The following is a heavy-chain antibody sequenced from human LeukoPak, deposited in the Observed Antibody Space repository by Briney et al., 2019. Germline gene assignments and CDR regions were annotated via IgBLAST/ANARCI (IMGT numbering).Heavy chain of an antibody. CDR1: GFTFSSYE. Sequence: TGGSLRLSCAASGFTFSSYEMNWVRQAPGKGLEWVSYISSSGSTIYYADSVKGRFTISRDNAKNSLYLQMNSLRAEDTAVYYCARYLGTALYYWGQGTLVTVSS. CDR2: ISSSGSTI. D-gene: IGHD6-25*01. V-gene: IGHV3-48*03. J-gene: IGHJ4*02. CDR3: ARYLGTALYY.